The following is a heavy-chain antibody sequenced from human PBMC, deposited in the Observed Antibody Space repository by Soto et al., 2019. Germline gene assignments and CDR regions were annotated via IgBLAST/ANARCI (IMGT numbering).Heavy chain of an antibody. CDR3: AGLAYYVDQ. J-gene: IGHJ4*01. CDR2: IWSDGSKQ. Sequence: QVQLVESGGGVVQPGRSLSLSCAASGFTFSSYAMHWVRQAPGKGLEWVALIWSDGSKQHYADSVKGRFTISRDNSKNTLYLPMNSLRAEDTAVYYCAGLAYYVDQWGHGSLVTVSS. V-gene: IGHV3-33*01. CDR1: GFTFSSYA. D-gene: IGHD3-16*01.